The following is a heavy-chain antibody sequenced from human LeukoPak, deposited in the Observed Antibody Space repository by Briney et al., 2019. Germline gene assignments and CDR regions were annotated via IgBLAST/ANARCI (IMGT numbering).Heavy chain of an antibody. Sequence: AGSLRLSCAASGFTFRNAWMSWVRQAPGKGLEWVGRINTKTDGGTTDYAAPVKGRFTISRDDSKNTLYLQMNSLKTEDTAVYYCTTRSPIMITFGGVIVKYFDYWGQGTLVTVSS. CDR1: GFTFRNAW. V-gene: IGHV3-15*01. D-gene: IGHD3-16*02. J-gene: IGHJ4*02. CDR3: TTRSPIMITFGGVIVKYFDY. CDR2: INTKTDGGTT.